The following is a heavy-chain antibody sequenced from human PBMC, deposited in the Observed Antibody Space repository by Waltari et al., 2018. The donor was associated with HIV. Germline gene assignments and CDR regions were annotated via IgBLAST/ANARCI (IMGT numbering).Heavy chain of an antibody. D-gene: IGHD2-21*02. J-gene: IGHJ4*02. CDR1: GYIFTRYD. CDR3: ARSLACPDCYSEMDS. V-gene: IGHV1-8*01. CDR2: VNPNSGNT. Sequence: QVQLVHSGAEMKEPGASVKVSCKASGYIFTRYDMNWVRQAPGQGPEWMGWVNPNSGNTGYAQNFQGRVTMTMNTPTSTAYMELSNLKSEDTAVYYCARSLACPDCYSEMDSWGQGTLITVSS.